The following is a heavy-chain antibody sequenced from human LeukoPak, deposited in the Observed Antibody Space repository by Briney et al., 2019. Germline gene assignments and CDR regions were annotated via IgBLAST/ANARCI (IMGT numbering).Heavy chain of an antibody. Sequence: SETLSLTCTVSGGSISSYNWSWIRQPPGKGLEWIGYIYYSGSTNYNPSLKSRVTISVDTSKNQFSLKLSSVTAADTAVYYCARGRIQLWFSWFDPWGQGTLVTVSS. CDR1: GGSISSYN. CDR3: ARGRIQLWFSWFDP. V-gene: IGHV4-59*08. CDR2: IYYSGST. D-gene: IGHD5-18*01. J-gene: IGHJ5*02.